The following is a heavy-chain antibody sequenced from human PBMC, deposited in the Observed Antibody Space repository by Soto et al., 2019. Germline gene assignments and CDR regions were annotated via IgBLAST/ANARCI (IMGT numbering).Heavy chain of an antibody. Sequence: PSETLSLTCTVSGGSLSSGGYYWSWIRQHPGKGLEWIGYIYYSGSTYYNPSLKSRVTISVDTSRNQFSLKLSSVTAADTAVYYCARERRGATLHYYGMDVWGQGTTVTVSS. V-gene: IGHV4-31*02. CDR2: IYYSGST. CDR3: ARERRGATLHYYGMDV. D-gene: IGHD1-26*01. J-gene: IGHJ6*02. CDR1: GGSLSSGGYY.